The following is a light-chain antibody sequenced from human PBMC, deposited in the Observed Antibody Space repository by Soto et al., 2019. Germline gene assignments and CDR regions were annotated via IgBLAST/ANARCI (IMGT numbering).Light chain of an antibody. Sequence: DIVMTQSPATLSLSPGDRVTLSCRGSQTVSNNLAWYQQKPGQAPRLLISSASTRATGAPGRCAVSGSGTDFTLTTSSLQSEDFAVYYVQHYYKWPPTFGQGTKVEI. J-gene: IGKJ1*01. CDR2: SAS. CDR3: QHYYKWPPT. V-gene: IGKV3-15*01. CDR1: QTVSNN.